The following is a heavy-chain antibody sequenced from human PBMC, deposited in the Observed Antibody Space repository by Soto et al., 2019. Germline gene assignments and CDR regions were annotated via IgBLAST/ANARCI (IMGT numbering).Heavy chain of an antibody. CDR3: TRRSPESFFDH. J-gene: IGHJ4*02. Sequence: EVQLLESGGGLAQPGVSLRLSCAASGFTFSNYAMRWVRQAPGKGLEWVSAIGSTGITIYYADSVKGRFTISRDNSKNAVYLQMNNLRAEDTALYYCTRRSPESFFDHWGQGVLVTVSS. V-gene: IGHV3-23*01. CDR2: IGSTGITI. CDR1: GFTFSNYA.